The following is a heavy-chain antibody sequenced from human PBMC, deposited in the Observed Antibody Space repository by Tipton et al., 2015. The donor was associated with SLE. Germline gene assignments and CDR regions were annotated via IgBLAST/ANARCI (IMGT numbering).Heavy chain of an antibody. V-gene: IGHV4-61*08. CDR1: GGSISSGGYS. D-gene: IGHD6-6*01. CDR2: IYYSGST. Sequence: TLSLTCAVSGGSISSGGYSWSWIRQPPGKGLEWIGYIYYSGSTNYNPSLKSRVTISVDTSKNQFSLKLSSVTAADTAVYYCARVLYSSPFFDYWGQGTLVTVSS. CDR3: ARVLYSSPFFDY. J-gene: IGHJ4*02.